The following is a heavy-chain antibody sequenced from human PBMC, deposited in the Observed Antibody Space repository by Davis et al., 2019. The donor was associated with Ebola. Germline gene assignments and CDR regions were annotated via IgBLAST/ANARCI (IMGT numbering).Heavy chain of an antibody. CDR1: GFIFSSYV. Sequence: GESLKISCAASGFIFSSYVMSWVRQAPGKGLEWVSTLGTSADTYYADSVKGRFTISRDNSKNTLYLQMNGLRADDTATYYCAKLDTFYEGSGRNFYYGMDVWGQGTTVTVSS. CDR3: AKLDTFYEGSGRNFYYGMDV. CDR2: LGTSADT. D-gene: IGHD3-10*01. J-gene: IGHJ6*02. V-gene: IGHV3-23*01.